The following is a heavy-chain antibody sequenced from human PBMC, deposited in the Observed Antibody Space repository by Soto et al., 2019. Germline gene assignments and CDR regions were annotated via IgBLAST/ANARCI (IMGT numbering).Heavy chain of an antibody. Sequence: GGSLRLSCAASGFTFSSSAMSWVRQAPGKGLEWVSAISASGASTYYADSVKGRFTISRDNSKNTLYLQMNTLRAEDTALYYCAKVFQYYYYGMDVWGQGTTVTVSS. V-gene: IGHV3-23*01. CDR1: GFTFSSSA. CDR3: AKVFQYYYYGMDV. J-gene: IGHJ6*02. CDR2: ISASGAST.